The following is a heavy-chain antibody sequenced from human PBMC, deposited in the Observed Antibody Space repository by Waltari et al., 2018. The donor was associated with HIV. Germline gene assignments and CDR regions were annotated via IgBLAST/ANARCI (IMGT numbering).Heavy chain of an antibody. CDR2: IYYSGTA. V-gene: IGHV4-39*01. D-gene: IGHD3-16*01. CDR3: ARLRFHSLYYFDS. CDR1: GASISSRSYY. J-gene: IGHJ4*02. Sequence: QLHLQESGPGLVKPSETLSLTCSVPGASISSRSYYWAWIRQPPGKGLEWIGAIYYSGTAYYNPSVKRRVSASLDASKNELSLKLTSVTATDTALYYCARLRFHSLYYFDSWGPGILVTVSS.